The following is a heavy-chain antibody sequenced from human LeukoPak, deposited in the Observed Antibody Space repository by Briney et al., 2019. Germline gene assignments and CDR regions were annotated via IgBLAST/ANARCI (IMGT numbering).Heavy chain of an antibody. CDR2: INPNSGGT. J-gene: IGHJ5*02. V-gene: IGHV1-2*02. CDR3: ARAPLPFIAAAGPYNWFDP. D-gene: IGHD6-13*01. Sequence: ASVKVSCKASGYTFTGYSMHWVRQAPGQGLEWMGWINPNSGGTNYAQKFQGRVTMTRDTSISTAYMELSRLRSDDTAEYYCARAPLPFIAAAGPYNWFDPWGQGTLVTVSS. CDR1: GYTFTGYS.